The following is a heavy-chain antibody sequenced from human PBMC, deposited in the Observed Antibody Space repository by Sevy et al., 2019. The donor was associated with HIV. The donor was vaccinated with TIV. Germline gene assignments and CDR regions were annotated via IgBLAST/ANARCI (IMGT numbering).Heavy chain of an antibody. CDR2: IYYSGST. CDR3: ASFGRYDFWSGYYGGDYYYGMDV. CDR1: GGSISSYY. D-gene: IGHD3-3*01. J-gene: IGHJ6*02. Sequence: SETLSLTCTVSGGSISSYYWSWIRQPPGKGLEWIGYIYYSGSTNYNPSLKSRVTISVDTSKNQFSLKLSSVTAADTAVYYCASFGRYDFWSGYYGGDYYYGMDVWGQGTTVTVSS. V-gene: IGHV4-59*13.